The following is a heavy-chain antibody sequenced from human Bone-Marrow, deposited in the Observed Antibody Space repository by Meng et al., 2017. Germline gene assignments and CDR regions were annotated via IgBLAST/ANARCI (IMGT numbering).Heavy chain of an antibody. V-gene: IGHV3-23*01. CDR1: GFTFSSYA. Sequence: GESLKISCAASGFTFSSYAMSWVRQAPGKGLEWVSAISGSGGSTYYADSVKGRFTITRENSKNTLYLQMNSLSAEDTAVYYCASHVEMAPIDYWGQGTLVTVSS. D-gene: IGHD5-24*01. CDR2: ISGSGGST. J-gene: IGHJ4*02. CDR3: ASHVEMAPIDY.